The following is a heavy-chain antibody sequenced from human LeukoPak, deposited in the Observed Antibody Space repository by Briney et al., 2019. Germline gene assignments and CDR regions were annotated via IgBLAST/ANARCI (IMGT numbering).Heavy chain of an antibody. CDR1: GFTVSSNY. D-gene: IGHD3-10*01. CDR3: ARWSYGSGSYYIDY. J-gene: IGHJ4*02. V-gene: IGHV3-53*01. Sequence: GGSLRLSCAASGFTVSSNYMSWVRQAPGKGLEWVSVIYSGGSTYYADSVKGRFTISRDNSKNTLYLQMNSLRAEDTAVYYCARWSYGSGSYYIDYWGQGTLVTVSS. CDR2: IYSGGST.